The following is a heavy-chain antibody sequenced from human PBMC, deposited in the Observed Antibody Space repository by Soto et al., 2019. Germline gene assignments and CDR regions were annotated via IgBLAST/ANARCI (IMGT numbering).Heavy chain of an antibody. J-gene: IGHJ4*02. CDR2: ITPNSAET. CDR3: AKSCRKFGTSSYYYVDY. V-gene: IGHV3-23*01. D-gene: IGHD3-22*01. Sequence: EVQLLESGGGLVQPGGSLRLSCAASGFAFNDFSMSWVRQAPGKGLEWVSSITPNSAETHYPHSLAGRFIISRDNSHSTVSLQMMNLRAEDAAIYFCAKSCRKFGTSSYYYVDYWGQGRRVSVSS. CDR1: GFAFNDFS.